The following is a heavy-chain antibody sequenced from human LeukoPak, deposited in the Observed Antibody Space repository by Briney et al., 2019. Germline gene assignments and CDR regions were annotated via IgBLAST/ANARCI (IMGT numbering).Heavy chain of an antibody. CDR2: ISYDGSNK. CDR3: ATPAVEMATSNSPSDY. D-gene: IGHD5-24*01. CDR1: GFTFSSYA. V-gene: IGHV3-30-3*01. Sequence: PGRSLRLSCAASGFTFSSYAMHWVRQAPGKGLEWVAVISYDGSNKYYADSVKGRFTISRDNSKNTLYLQMNSLRAEDTAVYYCATPAVEMATSNSPSDYWGQGTLVTVSS. J-gene: IGHJ4*02.